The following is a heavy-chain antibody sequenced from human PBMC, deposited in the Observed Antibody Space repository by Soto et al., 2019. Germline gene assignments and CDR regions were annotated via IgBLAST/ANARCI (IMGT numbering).Heavy chain of an antibody. CDR2: IRSETDGGST. V-gene: IGHV3-15*07. J-gene: IGHJ5*02. CDR3: AKERRLVAYYDVWSGSSNWFDP. D-gene: IGHD3-3*01. CDR1: GFTFSNAW. Sequence: GGSLRLSCAASGFTFSNAWMNWVRQAPGKGLEWVGRIRSETDGGSTDYAAPVKGRFTISRDDSKNTLYLQMNSLKTEDTAVYYCAKERRLVAYYDVWSGSSNWFDPWGQGTLVTVSS.